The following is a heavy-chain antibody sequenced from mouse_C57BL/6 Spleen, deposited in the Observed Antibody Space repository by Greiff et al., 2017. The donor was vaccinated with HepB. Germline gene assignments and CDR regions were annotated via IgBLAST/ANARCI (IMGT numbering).Heavy chain of an antibody. CDR2: IYPGSGST. D-gene: IGHD1-1*01. CDR3: ARALRSRDVMDY. J-gene: IGHJ4*01. V-gene: IGHV1-55*01. CDR1: GYTFTSYW. Sequence: QVQLQQPGAELVKPGASVKMSCKASGYTFTSYWITWVKQRPGQGLEWIGDIYPGSGSTNYNEKFKSKATLTVDTSSSTAYMQLSSLTSEDSAVYYCARALRSRDVMDYWGQGTSVTVSS.